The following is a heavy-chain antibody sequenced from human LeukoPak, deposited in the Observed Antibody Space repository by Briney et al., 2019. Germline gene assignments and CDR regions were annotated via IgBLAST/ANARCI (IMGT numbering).Heavy chain of an antibody. J-gene: IGHJ4*02. CDR2: IIPIFGTA. CDR1: GGTFSSYA. V-gene: IGHV1-69*01. D-gene: IGHD3-22*01. CDR3: ARAMGSSVVVSLPVDY. Sequence: SVKVSCKTSGGTFSSYAISWVRQAPGQGLEWMGGIIPIFGTANYAQKFQCRVTITADESTSTAYMELSSLRSEDTAVYYCARAMGSSVVVSLPVDYWGQGTLVTVSS.